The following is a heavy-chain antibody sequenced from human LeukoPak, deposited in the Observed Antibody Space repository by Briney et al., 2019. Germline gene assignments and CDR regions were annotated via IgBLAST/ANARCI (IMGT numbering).Heavy chain of an antibody. D-gene: IGHD3-10*01. CDR2: IYYSGST. Sequence: SETLSLTCTVSGGSISSYYWSWIRQPPGEGLEWIGYIYYSGSTNYNPSLKSRVTISVDTSKNQFSLKLSSVTAADTAVYYCARAPSKPSTGVYFDYWGQGTLVTVSS. V-gene: IGHV4-59*01. J-gene: IGHJ4*02. CDR1: GGSISSYY. CDR3: ARAPSKPSTGVYFDY.